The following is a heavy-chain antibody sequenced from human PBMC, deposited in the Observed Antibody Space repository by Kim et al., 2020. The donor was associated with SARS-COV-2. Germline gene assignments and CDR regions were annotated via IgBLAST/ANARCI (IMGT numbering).Heavy chain of an antibody. J-gene: IGHJ4*02. CDR3: AKESCSGGSCYSPFDY. Sequence: KFQGRVTMTRDTSTNTVYMDLSSLRSEDTAVYYCAKESCSGGSCYSPFDYWGQGTLVTVSS. D-gene: IGHD2-15*01. V-gene: IGHV1-46*01.